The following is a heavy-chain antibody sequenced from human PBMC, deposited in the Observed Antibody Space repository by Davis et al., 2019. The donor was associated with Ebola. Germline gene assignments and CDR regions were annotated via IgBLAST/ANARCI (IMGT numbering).Heavy chain of an antibody. J-gene: IGHJ6*02. D-gene: IGHD2-15*01. CDR1: GYSISSGYY. Sequence: MPSETLSLTCTVSGYSISSGYYWGWIRQPPGKGLEWLGSINLSGRTYYNPSLKSRIRMSVDTSKNQFSLKLNSVTAADTAVYYCARASTTYCSGGTCYYFGLDVWGHGTTVTVSS. CDR2: INLSGRT. CDR3: ARASTTYCSGGTCYYFGLDV. V-gene: IGHV4-38-2*02.